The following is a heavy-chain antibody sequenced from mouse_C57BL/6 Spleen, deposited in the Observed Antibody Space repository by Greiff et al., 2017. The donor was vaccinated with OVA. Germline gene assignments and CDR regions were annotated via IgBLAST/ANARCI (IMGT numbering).Heavy chain of an antibody. CDR2: IHPNSGST. Sequence: VQLQQPGAELVKPGASVKLSCKASGYTFTSYWMHWVKQRPGQGLEWIGMIHPNSGSTNYNEKFKSKATLNVDKSSSTAYMQLSSLTSEDSAVYYCARVDSSGPYAMDYWGQGTSVTVSS. V-gene: IGHV1-64*01. D-gene: IGHD3-2*02. J-gene: IGHJ4*01. CDR3: ARVDSSGPYAMDY. CDR1: GYTFTSYW.